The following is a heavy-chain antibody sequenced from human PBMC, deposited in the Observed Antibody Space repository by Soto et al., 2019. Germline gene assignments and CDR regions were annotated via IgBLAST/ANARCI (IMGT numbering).Heavy chain of an antibody. CDR1: GFTFSSYA. CDR2: ISGNGGST. CDR3: AKVGDCSGGSCYSASY. J-gene: IGHJ4*02. D-gene: IGHD2-15*01. Sequence: VQLLESGGGLVQPGGSLRLSCAASGFTFSSYALTWVRQAPGKGLEWVSGISGNGGSTNYADSVKGRFTISRDNSKNTLYLQLNSLRADDTAVYYCAKVGDCSGGSCYSASYWGQGTLVTVSS. V-gene: IGHV3-23*01.